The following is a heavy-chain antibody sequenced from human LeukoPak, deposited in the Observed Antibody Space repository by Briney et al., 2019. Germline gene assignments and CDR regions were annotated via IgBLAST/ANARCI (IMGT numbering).Heavy chain of an antibody. CDR3: ARGITYFDY. D-gene: IGHD1-14*01. CDR1: GDSISSYY. CDR2: IYYSGST. V-gene: IGHV4-59*01. Sequence: PSETLSLTCTVSGDSISSYYWSWIRQPPGKGLEWIGYIYYSGSTNYNPSLKSRVTISVDTSKNQFSPKLSSVTAADTAVYYCARGITYFDYWGQGTLVTVSS. J-gene: IGHJ4*02.